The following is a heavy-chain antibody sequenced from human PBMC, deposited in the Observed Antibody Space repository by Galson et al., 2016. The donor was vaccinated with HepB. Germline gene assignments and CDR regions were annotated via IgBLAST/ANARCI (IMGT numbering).Heavy chain of an antibody. Sequence: SLRLSCAASGFTFSSYAMAWVRQAPGKGLEWASSLSGSGGDTYYADSVKGRFTISRDNSKNMLYLQMNSLRAEDTAVYYCAKYPNLEWLSTFHYWGQGTLVTVSS. J-gene: IGHJ4*02. CDR2: LSGSGGDT. V-gene: IGHV3-23*01. CDR1: GFTFSSYA. D-gene: IGHD3-3*01. CDR3: AKYPNLEWLSTFHY.